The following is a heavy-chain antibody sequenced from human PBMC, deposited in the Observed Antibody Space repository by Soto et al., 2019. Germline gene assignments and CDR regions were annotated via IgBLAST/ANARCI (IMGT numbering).Heavy chain of an antibody. Sequence: EVQLLESGGGLVQPGGSLRLSCAASGFTFSSYAMSWVRQAPGKGLEWVSAISGSGGSTYYADSVKGRFTISRDNSKNPLYLQMNSLRAEDTAVYYCAKAGVITFGGPSRYYYYGMDVWGQGTTVTVSS. CDR3: AKAGVITFGGPSRYYYYGMDV. CDR1: GFTFSSYA. V-gene: IGHV3-23*01. D-gene: IGHD3-16*01. J-gene: IGHJ6*02. CDR2: ISGSGGST.